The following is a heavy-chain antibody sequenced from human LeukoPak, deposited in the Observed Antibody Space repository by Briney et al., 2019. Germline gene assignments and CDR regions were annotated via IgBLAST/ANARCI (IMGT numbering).Heavy chain of an antibody. V-gene: IGHV4-59*01. CDR2: IYCSGST. D-gene: IGHD3-10*01. J-gene: IGHJ5*02. CDR1: GGSISSYY. CDR3: ARDVRMVRGVIPTNWFDP. Sequence: SETLSLTCTVSGGSISSYYWSWIRQPPGKGLEWIGYIYCSGSTNYNPSLKSRVTISVDTSKNQFSLKLSSVTAADTAVYYCARDVRMVRGVIPTNWFDPWGQGTLVTVSS.